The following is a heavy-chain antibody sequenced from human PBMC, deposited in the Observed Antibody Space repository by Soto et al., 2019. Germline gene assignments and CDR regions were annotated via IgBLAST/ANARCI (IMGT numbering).Heavy chain of an antibody. CDR2: MNPNSGGT. D-gene: IGHD3-3*01. CDR3: ARDPPYYDFWSGDSTPRYWFDP. V-gene: IGHV1-2*02. CDR1: GKTFSGHY. Sequence: GSVKVSCKGSGKTFSGHYMRWVRRAPGQGLEWMVWMNPNSGGTNYAQKFQGRVTMTRDTSISTAHMELSRLRSDDTAVYYCARDPPYYDFWSGDSTPRYWFDPWGQGTVVTVSS. J-gene: IGHJ5*02.